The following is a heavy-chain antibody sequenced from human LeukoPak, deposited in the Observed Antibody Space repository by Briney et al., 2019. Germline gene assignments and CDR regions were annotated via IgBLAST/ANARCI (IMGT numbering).Heavy chain of an antibody. Sequence: PGGSLRLSCAASGFTFSAYGMHWVRQAPGKAREWVAVISLDGSKKYYRDSVKGRFTISRDNYKNTLFLQMNSLRAEDTAVYYCAKDQYYDILTGYYTDAEYFQHWGQGTLVTVSS. D-gene: IGHD3-9*01. J-gene: IGHJ1*01. CDR2: ISLDGSKK. CDR3: AKDQYYDILTGYYTDAEYFQH. CDR1: GFTFSAYG. V-gene: IGHV3-30*18.